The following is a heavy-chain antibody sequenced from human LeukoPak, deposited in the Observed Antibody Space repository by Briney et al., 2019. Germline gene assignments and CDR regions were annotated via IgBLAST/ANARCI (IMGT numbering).Heavy chain of an antibody. V-gene: IGHV3-53*01. CDR1: GFTVSSDY. J-gene: IGHJ4*02. CDR3: AKDQGEVGATRGEFDY. Sequence: GGSLRLSCAASGFTVSSDYMGRVRQAPEKGLEWVSLISSGGSTYYADSLKGRFTISRDNSKNTLYLQMNSLRAEDTAVYYCAKDQGEVGATRGEFDYWGQGTLVTVSS. D-gene: IGHD1-26*01. CDR2: ISSGGST.